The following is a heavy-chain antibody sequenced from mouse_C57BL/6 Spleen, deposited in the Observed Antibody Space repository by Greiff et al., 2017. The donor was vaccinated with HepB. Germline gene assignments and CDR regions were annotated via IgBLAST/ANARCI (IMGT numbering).Heavy chain of an antibody. CDR3: ARFRDLLDWYFDV. J-gene: IGHJ1*03. CDR2: IYPGSGST. D-gene: IGHD2-1*01. V-gene: IGHV1-55*01. Sequence: VQLQQPGAGLVKPGASVKISCKASATTFPGSWIPWVRQRPGQGLGWIGDIYPGSGSTNYNEKFKSKATLTVDTSSSTAYMQLSSLTSEDSAVYYCARFRDLLDWYFDVWGTGTTVTVSS. CDR1: ATTFPGSW.